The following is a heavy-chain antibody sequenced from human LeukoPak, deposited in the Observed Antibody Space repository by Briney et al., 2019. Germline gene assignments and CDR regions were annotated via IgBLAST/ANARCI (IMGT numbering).Heavy chain of an antibody. CDR2: MNPNSGNT. J-gene: IGHJ5*02. CDR1: GYTFADYY. D-gene: IGHD1-26*01. V-gene: IGHV1-8*02. CDR3: ARDNLSGSYHNWFDP. Sequence: ASVKVSCKASGYTFADYYMHWVRQAPGQGLEWMGWMNPNSGNTGYAQKFQGRVTMTRNTSISTAYMELSSLRSEDTAVYYCARDNLSGSYHNWFDPWGQGTLVTVSS.